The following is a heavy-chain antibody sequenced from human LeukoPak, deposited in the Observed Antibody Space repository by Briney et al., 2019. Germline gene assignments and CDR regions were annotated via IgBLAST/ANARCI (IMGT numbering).Heavy chain of an antibody. D-gene: IGHD3-10*01. J-gene: IGHJ4*02. CDR1: GFTFSDYN. V-gene: IGHV3-30-3*01. CDR3: ARDLIGRYTLDY. CDR2: MSPDGNKK. Sequence: GRSLRLSCAASGFTFSDYNMHWVRQAPGKGLDWVALMSPDGNKKYYADSVKGRFTISRDNSKNTVDLQLNSLRAEDTAVYYCARDLIGRYTLDYCGQGTLVTVSP.